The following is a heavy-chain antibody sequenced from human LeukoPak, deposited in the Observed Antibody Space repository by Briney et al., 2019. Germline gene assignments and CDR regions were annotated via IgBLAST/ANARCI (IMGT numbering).Heavy chain of an antibody. CDR3: ARVRSGCPHDAFDI. CDR2: INTNTGNP. J-gene: IGHJ3*02. Sequence: ASVTVPCKASGYTFTSYAMNWVRQAPGQGLEWMGWINTNTGNPTYAHCFTGRFVLSLDTSVSTAYLQISSRKAEDTAVDSSARVRSGCPHDAFDIWGQGTMVTVSS. CDR1: GYTFTSYA. V-gene: IGHV7-4-1*02. D-gene: IGHD6-19*01.